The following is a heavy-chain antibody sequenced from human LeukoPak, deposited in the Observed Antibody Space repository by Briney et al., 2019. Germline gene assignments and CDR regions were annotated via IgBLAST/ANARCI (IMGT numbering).Heavy chain of an antibody. J-gene: IGHJ5*02. CDR3: AGEAGGEDWFDP. CDR1: GGFTSSHS. Sequence: SETLSLTCTVSGGFTSSHSWSWIRQSPGRGLQWIGSVDYRGSTNYNAALRSRVSISVDTSRHQISLKLRSLTAADTAVYYCAGEAGGEDWFDPWGRGILVTVSS. D-gene: IGHD3-16*01. V-gene: IGHV4-59*11. CDR2: VDYRGST.